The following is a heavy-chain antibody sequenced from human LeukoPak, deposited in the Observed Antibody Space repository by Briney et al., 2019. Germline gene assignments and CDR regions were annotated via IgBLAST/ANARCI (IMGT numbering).Heavy chain of an antibody. J-gene: IGHJ5*02. CDR2: IYYSGST. CDR1: GGSISSSSHY. Sequence: LSETLSLTCTVSGGSISSSSHYWVWIRQPPGKGLEWIGSIYYSGSTYYNPSLPSLKSRVTISVDTSKNQFSLKLSSVTAADTAVYYCARPSIAARPGGWFDPWGQGTLVTVSS. D-gene: IGHD6-6*01. V-gene: IGHV4-39*01. CDR3: ARPSIAARPGGWFDP.